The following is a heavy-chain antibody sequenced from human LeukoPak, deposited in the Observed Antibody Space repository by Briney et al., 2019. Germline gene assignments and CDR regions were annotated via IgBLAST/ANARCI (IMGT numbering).Heavy chain of an antibody. Sequence: SETLSLTCTVSGGSISSYYWSWIRQPAGKGLEWIGRIYTSGSTNYNPSLKSRVTMSVDTSKNQFSLKLSSVTAADTAVYYCARGLLLWYYYGSGSYYTRYPFDYWGQGTLVTVSS. J-gene: IGHJ4*02. CDR2: IYTSGST. D-gene: IGHD3-10*01. CDR1: GGSISSYY. CDR3: ARGLLLWYYYGSGSYYTRYPFDY. V-gene: IGHV4-4*07.